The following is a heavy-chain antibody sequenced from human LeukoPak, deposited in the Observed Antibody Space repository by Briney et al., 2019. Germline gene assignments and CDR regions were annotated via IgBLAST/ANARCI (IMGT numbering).Heavy chain of an antibody. CDR3: AKDWVITMVRGYYFDY. Sequence: GGSLRLSCAASGFTFSSYEMNWVRQAPGKGLEWVSYISSSGSTIYYADSVKGRFTISRDNAKNSLDLQMNSLRAEDTAVYYCAKDWVITMVRGYYFDYWGQGTLVTVSS. J-gene: IGHJ4*02. CDR2: ISSSGSTI. CDR1: GFTFSSYE. V-gene: IGHV3-48*03. D-gene: IGHD3-10*01.